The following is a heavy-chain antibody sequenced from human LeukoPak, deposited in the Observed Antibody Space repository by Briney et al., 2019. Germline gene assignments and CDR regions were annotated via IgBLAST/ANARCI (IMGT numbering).Heavy chain of an antibody. D-gene: IGHD3/OR15-3a*01. CDR2: IYYSGST. V-gene: IGHV4-59*08. Sequence: SETLSLTCTVSGGSISSYYRSWIRQPPGKGLEWIGYIYYSGSTNYNPSLKSRLTISVDTSKNQFSLRLTSVTAADTAVYYCAGQTGSGLFILPGGQGTLVTVSS. CDR1: GGSISSYY. J-gene: IGHJ4*02. CDR3: AGQTGSGLFILP.